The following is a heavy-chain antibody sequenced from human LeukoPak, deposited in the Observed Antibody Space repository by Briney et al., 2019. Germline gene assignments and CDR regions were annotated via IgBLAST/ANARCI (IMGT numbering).Heavy chain of an antibody. CDR1: GFTFSSYW. D-gene: IGHD5-18*01. V-gene: IGHV3-7*04. CDR2: IKQDGSEK. CDR3: ARDRRYSYVDY. Sequence: GGSLRLSCAASGFTFSSYWMSWVRQAPGKGLEWVANIKQDGSEKYYVDSVKGRFTISRDNAKNSLYLQMNSLRAEDTAVFYCARDRRYSYVDYWGQGTLVTVSS. J-gene: IGHJ4*02.